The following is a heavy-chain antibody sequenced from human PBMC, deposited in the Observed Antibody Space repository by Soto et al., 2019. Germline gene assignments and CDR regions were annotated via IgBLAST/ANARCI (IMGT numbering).Heavy chain of an antibody. CDR2: ISSNGGST. CDR1: GFTFSSYA. J-gene: IGHJ6*02. CDR3: VKDPWEDTAMAYYYYGMDV. D-gene: IGHD5-18*01. Sequence: GGSLRLSCSASGFTFSSYAMHWVRQAPGKGLEYVSAISSNGGSTYYADSVKGRFTISRDNSKNTLYLQMSSLRAEDTAVYYCVKDPWEDTAMAYYYYGMDVWGQGTTVTVSS. V-gene: IGHV3-64D*08.